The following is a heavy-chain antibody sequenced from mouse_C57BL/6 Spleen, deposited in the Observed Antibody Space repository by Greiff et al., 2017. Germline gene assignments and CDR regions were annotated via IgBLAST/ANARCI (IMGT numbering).Heavy chain of an antibody. CDR1: GFSLTSYG. D-gene: IGHD1-1*01. CDR3: AKGHGSGRYFDY. J-gene: IGHJ2*01. V-gene: IGHV2-5*01. Sequence: QVQLKESGPGLVQPSQSLSITCTASGFSLTSYGVHWVRQSPGKGLEWLGVIWRGGGTDSNAAFMSRLSITKANTKGQVVFKMNSLQADDTAIYYCAKGHGSGRYFDYWGQGTTLTVSS. CDR2: IWRGGGT.